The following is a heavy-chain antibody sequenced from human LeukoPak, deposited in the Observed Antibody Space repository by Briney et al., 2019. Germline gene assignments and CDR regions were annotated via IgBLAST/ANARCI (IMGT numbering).Heavy chain of an antibody. CDR3: ARGGLGSYQIWFDP. V-gene: IGHV3-74*01. Sequence: TGGSLRLSCAASGFTFDDYAMTWVRQAPGKGLVWVSQIKGDGSSTTYADSVRGRLTISRDNAKNTLYLQMNSLRAEDTAVYYCARGGLGSYQIWFDPWGQGTLVTVSS. CDR1: GFTFDDYA. CDR2: IKGDGSST. D-gene: IGHD3-10*01. J-gene: IGHJ5*02.